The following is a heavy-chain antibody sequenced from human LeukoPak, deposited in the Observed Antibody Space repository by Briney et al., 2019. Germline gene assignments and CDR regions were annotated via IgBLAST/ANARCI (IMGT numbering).Heavy chain of an antibody. CDR3: ARLVHPGGYMDV. CDR1: GFTVSTYY. J-gene: IGHJ6*03. CDR2: IYSGGST. D-gene: IGHD3-10*01. V-gene: IGHV3-53*01. Sequence: SGGSLRLSCAASGFTVSTYYMSWVRQAPGKGLEWVSVIYSGGSTFYADSVKGRFTISRDNSKNTLYLQMNSLRVEETAVYYCARLVHPGGYMDVWGKGTTVTVSS.